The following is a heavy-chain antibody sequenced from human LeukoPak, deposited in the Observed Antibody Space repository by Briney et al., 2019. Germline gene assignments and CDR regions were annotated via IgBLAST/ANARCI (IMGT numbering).Heavy chain of an antibody. CDR2: ISGSGGST. CDR3: AKAPIAVAGTSNYFDY. J-gene: IGHJ4*02. CDR1: GFTFSSYA. V-gene: IGHV3-23*01. Sequence: GGSLRLSCAASGFTFSSYAMSWVRQAPWKGLEWVSAISGSGGSTYYADSVKGRFTISRDNSKNTLYLQMNSLRAEDTAVYYCAKAPIAVAGTSNYFDYWGQGTLVTVSS. D-gene: IGHD6-19*01.